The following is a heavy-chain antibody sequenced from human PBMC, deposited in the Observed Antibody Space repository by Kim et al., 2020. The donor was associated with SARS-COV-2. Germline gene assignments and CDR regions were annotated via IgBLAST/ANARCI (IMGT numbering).Heavy chain of an antibody. CDR3: ARRGSASEYFDY. CDR1: GYSVTNYW. Sequence: GESLKISCKGSGYSVTNYWIGWVRQTPGKGLEWMGIIYPGDSDTRYSPSFQGQVTISADKSIATAYLQWSSLQASDSAIYYCARRGSASEYFDYWGQGTLVTVSS. CDR2: IYPGDSDT. J-gene: IGHJ4*02. V-gene: IGHV5-51*01. D-gene: IGHD6-19*01.